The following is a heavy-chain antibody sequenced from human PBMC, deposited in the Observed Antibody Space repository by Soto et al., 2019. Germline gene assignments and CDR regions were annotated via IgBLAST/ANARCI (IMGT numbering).Heavy chain of an antibody. Sequence: PSETLSLTCTVSGGTIRSYFWSWIRQHPGKGLEWSGYIDCSGTTNYNPSLESRVTISVGTSKKQFSMKLNSVTAADTAVYYCARREAVAGFWYFDLWGRGTLVTVSS. CDR1: GGTIRSYF. V-gene: IGHV4-59*01. D-gene: IGHD6-19*01. CDR3: ARREAVAGFWYFDL. J-gene: IGHJ2*01. CDR2: IDCSGTT.